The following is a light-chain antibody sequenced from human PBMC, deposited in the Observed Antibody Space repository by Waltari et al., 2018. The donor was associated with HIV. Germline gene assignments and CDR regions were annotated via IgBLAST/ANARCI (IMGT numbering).Light chain of an antibody. CDR1: QSVSNTY. V-gene: IGKV3-20*01. CDR2: AAS. Sequence: EIVLTQSPGIMSLSPGERATLSCRASQSVSNTYLARYQQKPGQAPRLLIYAASIRATGIPDRFSGSGSGTGFTLTISRVEPEDFAVYYCQQYAISPGTFGQGTKVEIK. J-gene: IGKJ1*01. CDR3: QQYAISPGT.